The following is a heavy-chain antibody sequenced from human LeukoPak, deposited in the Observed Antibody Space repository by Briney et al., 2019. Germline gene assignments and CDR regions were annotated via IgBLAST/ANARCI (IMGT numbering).Heavy chain of an antibody. CDR2: IYYSGST. J-gene: IGHJ4*02. D-gene: IGHD1-20*01. CDR1: GGSISSGGYY. CDR3: ARAGYRVTGTTGPSNFDY. Sequence: SETLSLTCTVSGGSISSGGYYWSWIRQHPGKGLEWIGYIYYSGSTYYNPSLKSRVTISVDTSNNQFSLKLSSVTAEDTAVYYCARAGYRVTGTTGPSNFDYWGQGTLVTVSS. V-gene: IGHV4-31*03.